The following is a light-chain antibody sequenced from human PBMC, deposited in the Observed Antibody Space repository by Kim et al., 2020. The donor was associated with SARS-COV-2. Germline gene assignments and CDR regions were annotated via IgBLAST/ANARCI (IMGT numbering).Light chain of an antibody. CDR1: SSRRYY. Sequence: ALGQTVRITCQGDSSRRYYASRYQQKPGQAPVLVIYGKNNRPSGIPDRFSGASSGNTASLTITGAQAEDEADYYCNTRDSSGNHAVFGGGTQLTVL. CDR3: NTRDSSGNHAV. CDR2: GKN. V-gene: IGLV3-19*01. J-gene: IGLJ7*01.